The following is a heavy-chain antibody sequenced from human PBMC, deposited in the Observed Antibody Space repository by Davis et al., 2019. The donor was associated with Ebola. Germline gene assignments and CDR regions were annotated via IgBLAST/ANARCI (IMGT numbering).Heavy chain of an antibody. CDR1: GFTFSDYY. D-gene: IGHD3-3*01. Sequence: GESLKISCAASGFTFSDYYMSWIRQAPGKGLEWVSYISSSSSYTNYADSVKGRFTISRDNAKNSLYLQMNSLRAEDTAVYYCARSREYYDFWSGSYRLDAFDIWGQGTMVTVSS. CDR3: ARSREYYDFWSGSYRLDAFDI. V-gene: IGHV3-11*03. J-gene: IGHJ3*02. CDR2: ISSSSSYT.